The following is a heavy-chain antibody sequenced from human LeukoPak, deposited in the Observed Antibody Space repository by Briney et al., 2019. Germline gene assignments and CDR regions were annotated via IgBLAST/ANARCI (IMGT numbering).Heavy chain of an antibody. V-gene: IGHV3-30-3*01. CDR1: GFTFSSYT. CDR2: ISYDGSNK. CDR3: ARAKDYGDYPPDY. J-gene: IGHJ4*02. Sequence: PGGSLRLSCAASGFTFSSYTLHWVRQGPDKGLEWVAVISYDGSNKYYADSVKGRFTISRDNAKNSLYLQMNSLRAEDTAVYYCARAKDYGDYPPDYWGQGTLVTVSS. D-gene: IGHD4-17*01.